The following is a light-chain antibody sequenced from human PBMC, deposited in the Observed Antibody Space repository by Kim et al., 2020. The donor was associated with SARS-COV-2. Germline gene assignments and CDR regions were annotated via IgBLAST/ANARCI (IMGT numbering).Light chain of an antibody. CDR3: SSYAGSNNYV. V-gene: IGLV2-8*01. Sequence: QSALTQPPSASGSPGQSVTISCTGTSSDVGGYNYFSWYQQHPGKAPKLMIYEVSKRPSGVPDRFSGSKSGNTASLTVSGLQAEDEADYYCSSYAGSNNYVCGTGTKVTVL. CDR2: EVS. J-gene: IGLJ1*01. CDR1: SSDVGGYNY.